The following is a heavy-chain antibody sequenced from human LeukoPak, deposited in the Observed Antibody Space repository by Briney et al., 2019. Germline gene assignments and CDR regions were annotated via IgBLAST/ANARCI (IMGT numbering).Heavy chain of an antibody. Sequence: PSETLSPTCAVYGGSFSGYYWSWIRQPPGKGLEWIGEINHSGSTNYNPSLKSRVTISVDTSKNQFSLKLSSVTAADTAVYYCARELRWQQLVRYFDYWGQGTLVTVSS. D-gene: IGHD6-13*01. J-gene: IGHJ4*02. CDR3: ARELRWQQLVRYFDY. CDR2: INHSGST. CDR1: GGSFSGYY. V-gene: IGHV4-34*01.